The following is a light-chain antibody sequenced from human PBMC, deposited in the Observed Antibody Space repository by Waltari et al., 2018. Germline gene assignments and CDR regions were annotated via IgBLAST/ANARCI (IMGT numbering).Light chain of an antibody. CDR1: QSVSSH. V-gene: IGKV3-11*01. CDR2: GAC. Sequence: EIVFTQSPAPLSLSPGERATLSCRASQSVSSHLGLYQQNTGQAPSLISYGACNRATSIPARFNGSGSGTDFSLSISSLEPEDLVVYYCQRRSTWANTFGQGTKLESK. CDR3: QRRSTWANT. J-gene: IGKJ2*01.